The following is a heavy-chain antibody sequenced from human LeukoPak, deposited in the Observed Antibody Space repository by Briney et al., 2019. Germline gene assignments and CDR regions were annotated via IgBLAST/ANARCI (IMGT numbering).Heavy chain of an antibody. J-gene: IGHJ4*02. CDR2: IIPILGIA. V-gene: IGHV1-69*04. CDR1: GGTFSSYA. D-gene: IGHD3-16*01. CDR3: ARLKGEASVTERFDY. Sequence: SVKVSCKASGGTFSSYAISWVRQAPGQGLEWMGRIIPILGIANYAQKFQGRVTITADKSTSTAYMELSSLRSEDTAVYYCARLKGEASVTERFDYWGQGTLVTVSS.